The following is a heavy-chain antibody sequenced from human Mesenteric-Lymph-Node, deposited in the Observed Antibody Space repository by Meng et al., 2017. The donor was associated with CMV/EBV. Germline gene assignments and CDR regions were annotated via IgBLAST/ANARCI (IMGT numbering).Heavy chain of an antibody. D-gene: IGHD3-10*01. Sequence: GESLKISCAASGFTFSRYWMHWVRQAPGAGLVWVSRINSDGSTTTYADSVKGRFTISRDNAKKTLYLQMDGLRAEDTAVYYCARGRGSGSSDYWGQGTLVTVSS. CDR2: INSDGSTT. CDR1: GFTFSRYW. CDR3: ARGRGSGSSDY. J-gene: IGHJ4*02. V-gene: IGHV3-74*01.